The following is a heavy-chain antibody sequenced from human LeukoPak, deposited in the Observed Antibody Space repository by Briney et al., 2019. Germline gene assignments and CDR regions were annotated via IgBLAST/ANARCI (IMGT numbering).Heavy chain of an antibody. CDR1: GYTFTTYG. J-gene: IGHJ4*02. V-gene: IGHV1-18*01. CDR2: VSGYTGNT. D-gene: IGHD2-2*01. Sequence: ASVKVSCKTSGYTFTTYGVSWVRQAPGQGLEWMGWVSGYTGNTNYAERFQGRVTMTIDTSTSTVYMELTSLRSHDTAVYYCARGEVSASLYYFDFWGQGTLVTVS. CDR3: ARGEVSASLYYFDF.